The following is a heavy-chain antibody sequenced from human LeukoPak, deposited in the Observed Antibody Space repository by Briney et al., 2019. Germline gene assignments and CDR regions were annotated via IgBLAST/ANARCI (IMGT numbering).Heavy chain of an antibody. CDR3: ARDSYGNYYMDV. J-gene: IGHJ6*03. D-gene: IGHD5-18*01. CDR2: IRVKSNSYAT. CDR1: GFTFRESA. V-gene: IGHV3-73*01. Sequence: GGSLRLSCAASGFTFRESAMHWVPQDPGKGLEWVGRIRVKSNSYATAYAASVRGRFTISRDDSKNTAYLQMNSLRAEDTAVYYCARDSYGNYYMDVWGKGTTVTVSS.